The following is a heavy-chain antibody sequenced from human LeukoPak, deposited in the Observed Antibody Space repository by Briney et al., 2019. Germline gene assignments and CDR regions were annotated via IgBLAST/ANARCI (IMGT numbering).Heavy chain of an antibody. V-gene: IGHV3-33*06. CDR2: IYYDGSNQ. J-gene: IGHJ4*02. CDR1: GFTFSHTG. D-gene: IGHD2-15*01. Sequence: GGSMRLSCAASGFTFSHTGIHWVRQAPGKGLEWVALIYYDGSNQFYADSVKGRFTNSRDNSKNMVFLHLNSLRDEDTAVYFCAKDYGTTGYYRGGFFDYWGQGALVTVSS. CDR3: AKDYGTTGYYRGGFFDY.